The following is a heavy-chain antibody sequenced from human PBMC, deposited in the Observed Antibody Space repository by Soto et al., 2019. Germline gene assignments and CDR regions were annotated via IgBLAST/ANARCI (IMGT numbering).Heavy chain of an antibody. CDR3: ARGELCFRY. CDR2: IIPILGIA. J-gene: IGHJ4*02. V-gene: IGHV1-69*02. D-gene: IGHD3-16*01. Sequence: QVQLVQSGAEVKKPGSSVKVSCKASGGTFSSYTISWVRQAPGQGLEWMGRIIPILGIANYAQKFQGRGTSTADKPTSTAYMERSSLRPEDTAVYYCARGELCFRYWGQGTLVTVSS. CDR1: GGTFSSYT.